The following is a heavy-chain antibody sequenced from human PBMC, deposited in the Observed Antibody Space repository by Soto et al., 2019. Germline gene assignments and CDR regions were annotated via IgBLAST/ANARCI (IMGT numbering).Heavy chain of an antibody. J-gene: IGHJ6*02. V-gene: IGHV5-51*01. CDR2: IYPGDSDT. Sequence: PGESLKISCKGSGYSFTSYWIGWVRQMPGKGLEWMGIIYPGDSDTRYSPSFQGQVTISADKSISTAYLQWGSLKASDTAMYYCARRYCSGGSCYSGMLYYYYGMDVWGQGITVTVSS. CDR1: GYSFTSYW. D-gene: IGHD2-15*01. CDR3: ARRYCSGGSCYSGMLYYYYGMDV.